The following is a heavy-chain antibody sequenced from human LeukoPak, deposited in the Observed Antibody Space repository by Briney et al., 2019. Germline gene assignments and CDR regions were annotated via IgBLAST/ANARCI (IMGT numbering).Heavy chain of an antibody. CDR1: GFTFSSYG. D-gene: IGHD3-10*01. CDR2: IWYDGSNK. J-gene: IGHJ4*02. CDR3: ARDNMVRGVIIAGTDY. Sequence: GGSLRLSCAASGFTFSSYGMHWVRQAPGKGLEWVAVIWYDGSNKYYADSVKGRFTISRDNSKNTLYLQMNGLRAEDTAVYYCARDNMVRGVIIAGTDYWGQGTLVTVSS. V-gene: IGHV3-33*01.